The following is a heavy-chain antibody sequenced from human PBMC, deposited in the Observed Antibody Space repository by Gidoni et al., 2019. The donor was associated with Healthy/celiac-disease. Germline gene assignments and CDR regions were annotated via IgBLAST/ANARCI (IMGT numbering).Heavy chain of an antibody. CDR3: TTVSYYDSSGYWWPDY. V-gene: IGHV3-15*07. Sequence: EVQLVESGGGLVKPGGSLRLSCAASGFTFSNAWLNWVRQAPGKGLEWVGRIKSKTDGGTTDYAASVKGRFTISRDDSKNTLYLQMNSLKTEDTAVYYCTTVSYYDSSGYWWPDYWGQGTLVTVSS. CDR1: GFTFSNAW. D-gene: IGHD3-22*01. J-gene: IGHJ4*02. CDR2: IKSKTDGGTT.